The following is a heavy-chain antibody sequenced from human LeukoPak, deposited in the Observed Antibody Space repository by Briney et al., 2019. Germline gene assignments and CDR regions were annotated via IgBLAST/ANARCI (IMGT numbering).Heavy chain of an antibody. V-gene: IGHV3-30*02. CDR3: ARETPRRGETRDGYR. D-gene: IGHD5-24*01. CDR1: GFTFSSYG. Sequence: GGSLRLSCAASGFTFSSYGMHWVRQAPGKGLEWVAFIRYDGSNKYYADSVKGRFTISRDNSKNTLYLQMNSLRAEDTAVYYCARETPRRGETRDGYRWGQGTVVTVSS. J-gene: IGHJ4*02. CDR2: IRYDGSNK.